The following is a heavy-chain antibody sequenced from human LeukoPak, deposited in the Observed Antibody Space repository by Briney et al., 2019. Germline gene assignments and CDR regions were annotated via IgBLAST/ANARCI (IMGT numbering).Heavy chain of an antibody. J-gene: IGHJ4*02. Sequence: SETLSLTCAVYGGSFSGYYWSWIRQPPGKGLEWIGEINHSGSTNCNPSLKSRVTISVDTSKNQFSLKLSSVTAADTAVYYCAREPGVTIFGVVIMQRRALDYWGQGTLVTVSS. CDR3: AREPGVTIFGVVIMQRRALDY. CDR2: INHSGST. CDR1: GGSFSGYY. D-gene: IGHD3-3*01. V-gene: IGHV4-34*01.